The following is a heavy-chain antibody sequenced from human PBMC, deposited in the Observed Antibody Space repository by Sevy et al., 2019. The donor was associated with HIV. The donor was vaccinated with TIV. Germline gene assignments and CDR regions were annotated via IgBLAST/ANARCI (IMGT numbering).Heavy chain of an antibody. D-gene: IGHD6-19*01. CDR3: ARGVAVAAKGNNWFDP. Sequence: ASVKVSFKASGYTFTSYGISWVRQAPGQGLEWMGWISAYNGNTNYAQKLQGRVTMTTDTSTSTAYMELRSLRSDDTAVYYCARGVAVAAKGNNWFDPWGQGTLVTVSS. CDR1: GYTFTSYG. V-gene: IGHV1-18*01. J-gene: IGHJ5*02. CDR2: ISAYNGNT.